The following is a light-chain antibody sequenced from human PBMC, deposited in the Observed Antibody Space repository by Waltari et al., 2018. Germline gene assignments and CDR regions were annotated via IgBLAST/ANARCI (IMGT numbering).Light chain of an antibody. CDR2: EAT. J-gene: IGLJ1*01. CDR3: CSYAGGTAYV. Sequence: SALTQPASVSGSPGQSITISCTGTSSDIGTYTFVSWYQEYPGKAPKRIIYEATTRPAGVSDRFSASKSGNTASLTISGLQADDEADYSCCSYAGGTAYVFGTGTRVTVL. CDR1: SSDIGTYTF. V-gene: IGLV2-23*01.